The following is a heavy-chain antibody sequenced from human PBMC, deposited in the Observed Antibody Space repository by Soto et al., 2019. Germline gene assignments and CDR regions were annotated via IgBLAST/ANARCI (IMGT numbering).Heavy chain of an antibody. V-gene: IGHV3-30*18. CDR2: ISFDGSNQ. CDR3: AKEVFTEYDYKSFHYHVVDV. J-gene: IGHJ6*02. Sequence: LRLSCAASGFTFRYYGMHWVRQAPGKGLAWVAFISFDGSNQNYEDSVKGRFTVSRDNSNSTMSLQMDSLRPEDTAVYYCAKEVFTEYDYKSFHYHVVDVWGPGTTVTVSS. CDR1: GFTFRYYG. D-gene: IGHD5-12*01.